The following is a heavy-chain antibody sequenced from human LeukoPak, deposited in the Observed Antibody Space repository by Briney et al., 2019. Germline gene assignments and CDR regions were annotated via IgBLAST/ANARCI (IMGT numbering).Heavy chain of an antibody. CDR3: ARAGYYYDSSGYYYFDY. V-gene: IGHV3-21*05. D-gene: IGHD3-22*01. CDR2: ISSSSSYI. J-gene: IGHJ4*02. CDR1: GFTFSSYS. Sequence: GGSLRLSCAASGFTFSSYSMNWVRQAPGKGLEWVSYISSSSSYIYYADSVKGRFTISRDNAKNSLYLQMNSLRAEDTAVYYCARAGYYYDSSGYYYFDYWGQGTLVTVSS.